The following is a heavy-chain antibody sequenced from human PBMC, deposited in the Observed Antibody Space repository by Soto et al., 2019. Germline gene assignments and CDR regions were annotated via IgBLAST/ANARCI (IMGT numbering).Heavy chain of an antibody. CDR3: ARGLPSDY. Sequence: QVQLVQSGAEVKKPGASVKVSCKASGYTFNIYGITWVRQAPGQGLEWVGWISGYDGKTNYAQKYQDSVTMTTDTYTTTAYMELRGLRSDDTAVYYCARGLPSDYWGQGTLVTVSS. J-gene: IGHJ4*02. CDR1: GYTFNIYG. V-gene: IGHV1-18*01. D-gene: IGHD5-12*01. CDR2: ISGYDGKT.